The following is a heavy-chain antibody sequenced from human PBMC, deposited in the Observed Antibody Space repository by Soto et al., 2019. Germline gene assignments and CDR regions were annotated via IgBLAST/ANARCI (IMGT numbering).Heavy chain of an antibody. V-gene: IGHV6-1*01. CDR1: GDSVSSNSAA. Sequence: SQTLSLTCAISGDSVSSNSAAWNWIRQSPSRGLEWLGKTYYRSKWYYDYAVSVESRITFNPDTSKNQFSLHLNSVTPEDTAVYYCVRYSSPLGQYAFDIWGQGTMVTVSS. D-gene: IGHD6-13*01. CDR3: VRYSSPLGQYAFDI. CDR2: TYYRSKWYY. J-gene: IGHJ3*02.